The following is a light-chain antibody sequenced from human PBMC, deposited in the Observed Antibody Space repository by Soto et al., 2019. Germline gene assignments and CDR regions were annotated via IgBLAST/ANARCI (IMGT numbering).Light chain of an antibody. J-gene: IGKJ3*01. CDR3: QKYSSVPV. CDR2: AAS. V-gene: IGKV1-27*01. CDR1: QDIRNF. Sequence: DIQMTQSPTSLSASVGDRVTITCRASQDIRNFVAWYQQKPGKAPKLLIYAASTLQSGVPSRFSGSGSGTDVTLTINSLQPGDVATYSCQKYSSVPVFGPGTKVEIK.